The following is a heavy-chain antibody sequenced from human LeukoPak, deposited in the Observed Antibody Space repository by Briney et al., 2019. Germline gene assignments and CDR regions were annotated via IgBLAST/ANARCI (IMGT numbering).Heavy chain of an antibody. CDR1: GFDFSSYA. Sequence: GGSLRLSCIASGFDFSSYAMSWVRQAPGKGLEWASVISGSGGSTYHADSVKGRFTISRDNSKNTLYLQMNSLRAEDTAVYYCARDPNYYYDSSGYYPPDYWGQGTLVTVSS. CDR2: ISGSGGST. V-gene: IGHV3-23*01. D-gene: IGHD3-22*01. CDR3: ARDPNYYYDSSGYYPPDY. J-gene: IGHJ4*02.